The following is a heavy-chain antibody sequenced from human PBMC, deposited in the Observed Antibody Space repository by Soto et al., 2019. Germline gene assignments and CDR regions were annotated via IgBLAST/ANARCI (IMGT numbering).Heavy chain of an antibody. J-gene: IGHJ6*02. CDR1: GFSLSNARMG. CDR3: ARIQAATVTTFYGMDV. CDR2: IFSNDEK. D-gene: IGHD4-17*01. V-gene: IGHV2-26*01. Sequence: QVILKESGPVLVKPTETLTLTCTVSGFSLSNARMGVSWIRQPPGKALEWLAHIFSNDEKSYIPSLKSRLTISKDTSKSQVVLTMTNMDPVDTATYYCARIQAATVTTFYGMDVWGQGTTVYVSS.